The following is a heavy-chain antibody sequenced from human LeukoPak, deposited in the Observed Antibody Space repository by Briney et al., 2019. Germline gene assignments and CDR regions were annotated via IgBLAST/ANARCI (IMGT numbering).Heavy chain of an antibody. J-gene: IGHJ3*02. Sequence: PSETLSLTCTVSGGHIRSRHYYWDWIRQPPGKGLEWIGNFYDSGSTYYNPSLKSRVTISGDTSKNQFSLKLTSVTAADTAVYYCARHTRPGCSGYENAFDIWGQGTMVTVSS. V-gene: IGHV4-39*01. CDR2: FYDSGST. CDR3: ARHTRPGCSGYENAFDI. CDR1: GGHIRSRHYY. D-gene: IGHD5-12*01.